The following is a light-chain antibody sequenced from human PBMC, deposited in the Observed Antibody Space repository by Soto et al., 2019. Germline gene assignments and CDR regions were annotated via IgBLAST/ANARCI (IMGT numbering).Light chain of an antibody. CDR1: HDISTY. Sequence: DIEVTQSPSSLSSSVGYIVTITCRASHDISTYLTWYQHESGKAPKLLIYGASKLEPGVPSRFSGSGSGTIFTLTISGLQPEDIETYFCQQYEALPHTFGGGTKVDIK. J-gene: IGKJ4*01. CDR3: QQYEALPHT. CDR2: GAS. V-gene: IGKV1-33*01.